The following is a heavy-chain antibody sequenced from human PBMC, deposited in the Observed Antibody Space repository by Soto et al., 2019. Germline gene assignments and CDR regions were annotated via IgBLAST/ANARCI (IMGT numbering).Heavy chain of an antibody. Sequence: SVKVSCKASGGTFISYAISWVRQAPGQGLEWMGGIIPIFGTANYAQKFQGRVTMTTDTSTSTAYMELRSLRSDDTAVYYCARDSPVLRFLEWLSNFDYWGQGTLVTVSS. CDR1: GGTFISYA. J-gene: IGHJ4*02. D-gene: IGHD3-3*01. CDR3: ARDSPVLRFLEWLSNFDY. V-gene: IGHV1-69*05. CDR2: IIPIFGTA.